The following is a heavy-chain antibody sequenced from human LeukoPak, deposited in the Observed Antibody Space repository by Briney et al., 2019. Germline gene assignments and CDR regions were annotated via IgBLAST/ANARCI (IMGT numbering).Heavy chain of an antibody. CDR3: ARDRPSYYDSSGYFSNFGY. Sequence: SETLSLTCAVYGGSFSGYYWSWIRQPPGKGLEWIGEINHSGSTNYNPSLKSRVTISVDTSKNQFSQKLSSVTAADTAVYYCARDRPSYYDSSGYFSNFGYWGQGTLVTVSS. D-gene: IGHD3-22*01. CDR1: GGSFSGYY. V-gene: IGHV4-34*01. CDR2: INHSGST. J-gene: IGHJ4*02.